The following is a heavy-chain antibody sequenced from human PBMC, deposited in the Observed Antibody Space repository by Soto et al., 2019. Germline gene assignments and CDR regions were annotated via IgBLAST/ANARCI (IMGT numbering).Heavy chain of an antibody. V-gene: IGHV1-46*01. J-gene: IGHJ4*02. D-gene: IGHD1-7*01. Sequence: ASVKVSCKASGYTFTSYDINWVRQAPGQGLEWMGMINPNGGSTSYAQKFQGRVTMTRDTSTSTVYMELSSLRSEDTAVYYCARDSLSGTGTMGYWGQGTLVTVSS. CDR1: GYTFTSYD. CDR2: INPNGGST. CDR3: ARDSLSGTGTMGY.